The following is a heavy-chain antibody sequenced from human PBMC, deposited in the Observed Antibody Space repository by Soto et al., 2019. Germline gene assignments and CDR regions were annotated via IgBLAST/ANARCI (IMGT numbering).Heavy chain of an antibody. CDR1: GFTFSTYS. D-gene: IGHD6-13*01. V-gene: IGHV3-21*01. Sequence: GGSLRLSCAASGFTFSTYSMNWVRQAPGKGLEWVSSISSSSAYIFYADSVRGRFTISRDNAKNSLYLQMSSLRADDTAVYYCARGTAALVNYFNYWGLGTLVTVSS. CDR3: ARGTAALVNYFNY. J-gene: IGHJ4*02. CDR2: ISSSSAYI.